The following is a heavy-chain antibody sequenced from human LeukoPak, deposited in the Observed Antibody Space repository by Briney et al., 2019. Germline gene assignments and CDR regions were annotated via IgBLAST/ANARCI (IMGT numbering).Heavy chain of an antibody. J-gene: IGHJ4*02. Sequence: GRSLRLSCAASGFTFSSYAMHWVRQAPGKGLEWVAVISYDGSNKYYADSVKGRFTISRDNSKNTLYLQMNSLRAEDTAVYYCARAVRAAMVTPYYWGQGTLVTVSS. CDR2: ISYDGSNK. V-gene: IGHV3-30*04. D-gene: IGHD5-18*01. CDR3: ARAVRAAMVTPYY. CDR1: GFTFSSYA.